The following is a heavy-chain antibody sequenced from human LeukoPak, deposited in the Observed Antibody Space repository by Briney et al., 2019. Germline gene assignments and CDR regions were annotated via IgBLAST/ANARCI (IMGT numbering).Heavy chain of an antibody. CDR1: GYSISSGYY. V-gene: IGHV4-38-2*02. J-gene: IGHJ5*02. CDR2: IYHSGST. CDR3: ARRLGSGWIENWFDP. D-gene: IGHD6-19*01. Sequence: SETMSLTCTVSGYSISSGYYWGWILQPPGQGLEWIGSIYHSGSTYYNPSLKSRVTISVDTSKNQFSLKLSSVIAADTAVYYCARRLGSGWIENWFDPWGQGTLVTVSS.